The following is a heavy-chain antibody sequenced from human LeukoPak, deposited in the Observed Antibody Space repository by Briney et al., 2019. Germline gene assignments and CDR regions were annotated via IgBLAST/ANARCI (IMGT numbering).Heavy chain of an antibody. Sequence: SETLSLTCTVSGGSISSGGYYWSWIRQPPGKGLEWIGYIYYSGSTNYNPSLKSRVTISVDTSKNQFSLKLSSVTAADTAVHYCARVYDFWSGYFYYYYMDVWGKGTTVTVSS. CDR1: GGSISSGGYY. CDR3: ARVYDFWSGYFYYYYMDV. D-gene: IGHD3-3*01. V-gene: IGHV4-61*08. J-gene: IGHJ6*03. CDR2: IYYSGST.